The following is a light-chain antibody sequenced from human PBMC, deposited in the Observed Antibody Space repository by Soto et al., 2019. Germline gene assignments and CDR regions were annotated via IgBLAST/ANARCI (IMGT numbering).Light chain of an antibody. J-gene: IGKJ2*01. CDR3: QQYNDWPRT. V-gene: IGKV3-15*01. Sequence: EIVMTQSPATLSVSPGERATLSCRASQGVTISLAWYQQKPGQAPTLLIYGASSRATGTPVRFSGSGSGTEFTLTISSLQSEDFAVYYCQQYNDWPRTFGQGTKLEIK. CDR2: GAS. CDR1: QGVTIS.